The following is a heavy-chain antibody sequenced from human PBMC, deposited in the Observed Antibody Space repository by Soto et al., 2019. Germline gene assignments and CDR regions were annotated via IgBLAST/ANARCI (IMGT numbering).Heavy chain of an antibody. CDR3: ASDLCSGCWFDP. J-gene: IGHJ5*02. CDR2: ISAYNGNT. V-gene: IGHV1-18*01. CDR1: GYTFTSYG. D-gene: IGHD2-15*01. Sequence: QVQLVQSGAEVKKPGASVKVSCKASGYTFTSYGISWVRQAPGQGLEWMGWISAYNGNTKYAQKLQGRVTMTTDPSASTAYMELRSLRSDDTAVYYCASDLCSGCWFDPWGQGTLVTVSS.